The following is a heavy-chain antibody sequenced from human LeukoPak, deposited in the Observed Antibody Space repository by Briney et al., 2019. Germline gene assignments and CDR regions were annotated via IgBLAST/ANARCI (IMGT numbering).Heavy chain of an antibody. D-gene: IGHD5-24*01. CDR1: GGSISSGGYY. CDR3: ARGALVATRFDY. Sequence: PSRTLSLTCTVSGGSISSGGYYWSWIRQHPGKGLEWIGYIYYSGSTYYNPSLKSRVTISVDTSKNQFSLKLSSVTAADTAVYYCARGALVATRFDYWGQGTLVTVSS. CDR2: IYYSGST. V-gene: IGHV4-31*03. J-gene: IGHJ4*02.